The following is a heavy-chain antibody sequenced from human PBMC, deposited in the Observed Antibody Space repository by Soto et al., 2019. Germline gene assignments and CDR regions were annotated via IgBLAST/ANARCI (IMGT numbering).Heavy chain of an antibody. CDR1: GFTFSDYY. CDR2: ISSSGSTI. D-gene: IGHD2-2*01. CDR3: ARVSSEYDTSCYAGPCPNYYYYYYMDV. J-gene: IGHJ6*03. Sequence: PGGSLRLSCAASGFTFSDYYMSWIRQAPGKGLEWVSYISSSGSTIYYADSVKGRFTISRDNAKNSLYLQMNSLRAEDTAVYYCARVSSEYDTSCYAGPCPNYYYYYYMDVWGKGTTVTVSS. V-gene: IGHV3-11*01.